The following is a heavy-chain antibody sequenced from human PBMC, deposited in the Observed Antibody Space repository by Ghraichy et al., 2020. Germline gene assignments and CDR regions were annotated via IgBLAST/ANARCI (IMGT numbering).Heavy chain of an antibody. CDR1: GFTFSYYS. Sequence: LSLTCAASGFTFSYYSMHWFRQAPGRRLEWVSSISSKSNYIYYVDSLKGRFTISRDNAKNSLYLQMNSLTAEDSAVYYCARERLYYYDGSGHYYFDCWGQVTLVTVSS. V-gene: IGHV3-21*01. J-gene: IGHJ4*02. CDR2: ISSKSNYI. CDR3: ARERLYYYDGSGHYYFDC. D-gene: IGHD3-22*01.